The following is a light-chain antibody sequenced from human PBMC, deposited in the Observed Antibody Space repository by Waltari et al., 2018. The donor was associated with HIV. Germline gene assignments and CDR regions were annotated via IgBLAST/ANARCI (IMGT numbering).Light chain of an antibody. V-gene: IGLV1-40*01. Sequence: QSVLTQPPSVSGAPGQRVTISCTGSSNIGAGYDVQWYQQLPGTAPTLPIYGANNRPSGVPDRFSGSKSGASASLAIAGLQAEDEADYYCQSYDNSVSDSVVFGGGTKVTVL. CDR1: SSNIGAGYD. CDR3: QSYDNSVSDSVV. J-gene: IGLJ3*02. CDR2: GAN.